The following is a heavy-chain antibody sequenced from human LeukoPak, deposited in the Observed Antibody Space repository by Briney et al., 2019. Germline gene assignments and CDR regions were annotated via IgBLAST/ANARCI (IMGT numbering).Heavy chain of an antibody. CDR3: ARDRVAEGAYFDY. J-gene: IGHJ4*02. CDR1: GFTFSSYS. V-gene: IGHV3-21*01. Sequence: GGSLRLSCAASGFTFSSYSMNWVRQAPGKGLEWISSISSSSSYIHYADSVKGRFTISRDNAKNSMYLQMNSLRAEGTAVYYCARDRVAEGAYFDYWGQGTLVTVSS. D-gene: IGHD6-13*01. CDR2: ISSSSSYI.